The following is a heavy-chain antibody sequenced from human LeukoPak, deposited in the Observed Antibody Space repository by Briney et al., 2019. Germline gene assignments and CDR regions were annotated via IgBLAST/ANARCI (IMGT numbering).Heavy chain of an antibody. D-gene: IGHD4-11*01. CDR3: ARGLPWFDP. Sequence: SETLSLTCTVSGGSISSYYWSWIRQPPGKGLEWIGYIYYSGSTNYNPSLKSRVAISVDTSKNQFSLKLSSVTAADTAVYYCARGLPWFDPWGQGTLVTVSS. J-gene: IGHJ5*02. CDR1: GGSISSYY. V-gene: IGHV4-59*01. CDR2: IYYSGST.